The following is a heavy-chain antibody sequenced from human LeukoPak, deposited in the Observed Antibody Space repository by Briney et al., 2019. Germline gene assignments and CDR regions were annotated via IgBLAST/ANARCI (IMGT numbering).Heavy chain of an antibody. CDR1: GDSIRDYY. J-gene: IGHJ3*01. Sequence: SETLSLTCTVSGDSIRDYYWSWIRQPPGKGLEWIGYIYYSGSTNYNPSLKSRVTISFGTSKNHFSLKLSSVTAADTAVYYCATLNGTSAFDFFDFWGQGTKVTVSS. D-gene: IGHD2-21*01. CDR2: IYYSGST. V-gene: IGHV4-59*01. CDR3: ATLNGTSAFDFFDF.